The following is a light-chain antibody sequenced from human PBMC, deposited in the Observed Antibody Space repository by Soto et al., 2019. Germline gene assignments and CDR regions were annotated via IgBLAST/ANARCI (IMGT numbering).Light chain of an antibody. CDR3: CSYAGSSTWV. J-gene: IGLJ3*02. Sequence: QSALTQPASVSGSPGQSITISCTGTNSDIGSYNLVSWYQQHPGKAPKLMIYEGSKRPSGLSNRFSGSKSGNTASLTISGLQAENDADYYCCSYAGSSTWVFGGGTKLTVL. V-gene: IGLV2-23*01. CDR2: EGS. CDR1: NSDIGSYNL.